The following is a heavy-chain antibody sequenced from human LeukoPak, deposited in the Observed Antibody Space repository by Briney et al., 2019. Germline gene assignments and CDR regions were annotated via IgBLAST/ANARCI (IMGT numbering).Heavy chain of an antibody. Sequence: GGSLRLSCAASGFTFTSYSMSWVRQAPGKGLEWVSGTSDRGDYTYYADSVKGRFTISRDNSKNTLYLQMNSLGAEDTAVYYCAKGLAAAGPFDYWGQGTLVTVSS. CDR1: GFTFTSYS. CDR3: AKGLAAAGPFDY. CDR2: TSDRGDYT. J-gene: IGHJ4*02. V-gene: IGHV3-23*01. D-gene: IGHD6-13*01.